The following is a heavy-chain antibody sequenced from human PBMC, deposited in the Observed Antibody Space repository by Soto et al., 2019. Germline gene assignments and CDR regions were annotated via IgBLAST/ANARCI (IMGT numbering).Heavy chain of an antibody. CDR1: GGSLSGYY. CDR2: INHSGST. J-gene: IGHJ1*01. V-gene: IGHV4-34*01. CDR3: ARESGYSSSWYSEEEYFQH. Sequence: PSETLSLTCAVYGGSLSGYYWSWIRQPPGKGLEWIGDINHSGSTNYNPSLKSRVTISVDTSKNQFSLKLSSVTAADTAVYYCARESGYSSSWYSEEEYFQHWGQGTLVTVS. D-gene: IGHD6-13*01.